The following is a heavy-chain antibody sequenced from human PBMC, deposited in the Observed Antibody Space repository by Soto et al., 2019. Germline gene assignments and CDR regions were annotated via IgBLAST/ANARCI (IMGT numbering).Heavy chain of an antibody. V-gene: IGHV3-33*01. CDR3: ARDPHVGSGWQLTADY. CDR2: IWYDGSNK. J-gene: IGHJ4*02. Sequence: QVQLVESGGGVVQPGRSLRLSCAASGFTFSSYGMHWVRQAPGTGLEWVAVIWYDGSNKYYAESVKGRFTISRDNSKNTLYLQMNSLRAEDTAVYYCARDPHVGSGWQLTADYWGQGTLVTVSS. CDR1: GFTFSSYG. D-gene: IGHD6-19*01.